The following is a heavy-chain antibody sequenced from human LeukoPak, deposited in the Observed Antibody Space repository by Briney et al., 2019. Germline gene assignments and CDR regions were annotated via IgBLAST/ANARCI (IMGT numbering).Heavy chain of an antibody. D-gene: IGHD3-22*01. J-gene: IGHJ4*02. CDR1: GGSISSGDYY. Sequence: SETLSLTCTVSGGSISSGDYYWSWIRQPPGKGLEWIGYIYYSGSTYYNPSLKSRVTISVDTSKNQFSLKLSSATAADTAVYYCARVSTEDSSGYYYSDYWGQGTLVTVSS. V-gene: IGHV4-30-4*01. CDR2: IYYSGST. CDR3: ARVSTEDSSGYYYSDY.